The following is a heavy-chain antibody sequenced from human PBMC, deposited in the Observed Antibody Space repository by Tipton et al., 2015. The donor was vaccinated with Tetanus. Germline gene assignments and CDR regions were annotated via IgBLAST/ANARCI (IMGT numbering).Heavy chain of an antibody. D-gene: IGHD2-15*01. V-gene: IGHV3-23*01. Sequence: SLRLSCAAAGFTFTSHVMTWVRQPPGTGLEWVSGIGGFGGSTNYADPVKGPFTISRDNSKNTVYLQMKSLRAEGTGVYFCARAVVVLSRIRTRILQPLDYWGQGTLFTVSS. CDR1: GFTFTSHV. CDR3: ARAVVVLSRIRTRILQPLDY. CDR2: IGGFGGST. J-gene: IGHJ4*02.